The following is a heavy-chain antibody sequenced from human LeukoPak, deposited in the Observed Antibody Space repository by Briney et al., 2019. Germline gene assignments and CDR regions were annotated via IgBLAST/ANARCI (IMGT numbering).Heavy chain of an antibody. Sequence: SESLSLTCTVSGGSVSSYYWSWIRQPPGKALGWRGYIYYSGRTNYNPSLKSRVTISVDTSKNQFSLKLSSVTAADAAVYYCALKGSYYFDYWGQGTLVTVSS. CDR3: ALKGSYYFDY. J-gene: IGHJ4*02. CDR2: IYYSGRT. V-gene: IGHV4-59*08. CDR1: GGSVSSYY. D-gene: IGHD3-10*01.